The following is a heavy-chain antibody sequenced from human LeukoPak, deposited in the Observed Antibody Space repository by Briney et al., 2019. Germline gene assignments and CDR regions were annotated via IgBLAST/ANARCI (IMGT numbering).Heavy chain of an antibody. CDR3: AREGDAYYFDY. J-gene: IGHJ4*02. Sequence: ASVKVSCKASGGTFSSYAISWVRQAPGQGLEWMGWINPNSGGTNYAQKFQGWVTMTRDTSISTAYMELSRLRSDDTAVYYCAREGDAYYFDYWGQGTLVTVSS. V-gene: IGHV1-2*04. CDR1: GGTFSSYA. D-gene: IGHD3-16*01. CDR2: INPNSGGT.